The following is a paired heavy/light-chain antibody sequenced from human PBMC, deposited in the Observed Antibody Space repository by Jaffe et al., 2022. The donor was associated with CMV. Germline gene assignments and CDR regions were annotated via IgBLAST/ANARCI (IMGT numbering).Light chain of an antibody. Sequence: QSALTQPASVSGSPGQSVTVSCTGTSSDVGGNNYVSWYQQHPGKAPKLMIYDVSSRPSGVSDRFSASKSGNTASLTISGLQAEDEADYYCSSFGANRMFGGGTKLTVL. V-gene: IGLV2-14*03. CDR2: DVS. CDR1: SSDVGGNNY. CDR3: SSFGANRM. J-gene: IGLJ3*02.
Heavy chain of an antibody. D-gene: IGHD2-2*03. CDR1: GLTFSSSW. CDR2: IKPDGTEK. Sequence: EVQLVQSGGGPVQPGGPLRLSCAASGLTFSSSWMNWVRQAPGKGLEWVASIKPDGTEKSYVDSVKGRFTISRDNAENSVFLQMDSLRAEDTAVYYCVRDRGYWTFDSWGQGTLVTVSS. CDR3: VRDRGYWTFDS. V-gene: IGHV3-7*01. J-gene: IGHJ4*02.